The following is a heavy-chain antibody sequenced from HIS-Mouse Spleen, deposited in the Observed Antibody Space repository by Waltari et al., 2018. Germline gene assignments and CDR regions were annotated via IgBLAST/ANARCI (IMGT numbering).Heavy chain of an antibody. CDR1: GFSLSTSGMC. J-gene: IGHJ4*02. Sequence: QVTLRESGPALVKPTQTLTLTCTFSGFSLSTSGMCVSWIRQPPGKALEWLARIDWDDDKYYSTSLKTRLTISRDTSKNQVVLTMTNMDPLDTATYYCARIAERYTSGWYAFDYWGQGTLVTVSS. CDR3: ARIAERYTSGWYAFDY. CDR2: IDWDDDK. D-gene: IGHD6-19*01. V-gene: IGHV2-70*15.